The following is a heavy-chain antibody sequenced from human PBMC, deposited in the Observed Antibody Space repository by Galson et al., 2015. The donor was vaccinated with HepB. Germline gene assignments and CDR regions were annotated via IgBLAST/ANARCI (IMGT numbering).Heavy chain of an antibody. D-gene: IGHD6-19*01. CDR1: GFNFSSYG. J-gene: IGHJ3*02. CDR2: ISYQGRDK. CDR3: ARSGVQWLVSNDVFHI. Sequence: SLRLSCAASGFNFSSYGVHWVRQAPGKGLEWVSLISYQGRDKYYADSVRGRFTVSRDNPKNTLYLEMNSLRPEDTAIYYCARSGVQWLVSNDVFHIWGQGTVVTVSS. V-gene: IGHV3-30*03.